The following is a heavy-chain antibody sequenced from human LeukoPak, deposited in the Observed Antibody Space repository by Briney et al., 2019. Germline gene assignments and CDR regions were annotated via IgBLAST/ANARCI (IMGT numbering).Heavy chain of an antibody. D-gene: IGHD3-22*01. CDR1: GFTFSSYA. Sequence: GGSLRLSCAASGFTFSSYAMSWVRQAPGKGLEWISAISGSGGSTYYADSVKGRFTISRDNSKNTLYLQMNSLRAEDTAVYYCAKASNGYYYDSIDYWGQGTLVTVSS. CDR3: AKASNGYYYDSIDY. CDR2: ISGSGGST. V-gene: IGHV3-23*01. J-gene: IGHJ4*02.